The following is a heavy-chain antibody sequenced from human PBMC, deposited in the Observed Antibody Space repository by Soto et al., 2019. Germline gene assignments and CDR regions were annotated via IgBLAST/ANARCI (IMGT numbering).Heavy chain of an antibody. D-gene: IGHD2-15*01. J-gene: IGHJ4*02. CDR1: GFIFSEST. CDR2: VSTSGRST. V-gene: IGHV3-64D*06. Sequence: GGSLRLSCSASGFIFSESTIYWVRQVPGKGLEAVSAVSTSGRSTYYADSVKDRFTISRDNSKNTLFLQMGSLRPEDTAIYYCVKQAHGLDGVAFDYWGRGTQVTVSS. CDR3: VKQAHGLDGVAFDY.